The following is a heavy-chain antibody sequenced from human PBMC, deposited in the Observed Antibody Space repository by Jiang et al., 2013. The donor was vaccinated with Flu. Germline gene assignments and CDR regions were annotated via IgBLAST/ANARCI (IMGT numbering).Heavy chain of an antibody. CDR3: ARDAVVATATAWFDP. V-gene: IGHV1-46*01. J-gene: IGHJ5*02. Sequence: PGQRLEWMGIINPTGGAADYAQKFQGRVTMTSDTSTSTVYMELGNLRSDDTAVYYCARDAVVATATAWFDPWGQGTLVTVSS. D-gene: IGHD2-15*01. CDR2: INPTGGAA.